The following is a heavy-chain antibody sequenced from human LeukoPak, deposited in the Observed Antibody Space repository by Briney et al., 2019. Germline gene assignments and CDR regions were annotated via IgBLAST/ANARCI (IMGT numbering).Heavy chain of an antibody. CDR1: GFTFFTYS. J-gene: IGHJ2*01. CDR2: SSFDENNK. Sequence: GGSLRLSCAASGFTFFTYSMDWVRQAPGNGLEWLAVSSFDENNKYYADSVRGRFTISRDNSKNTLYLQMNSLRAEDTAVYYGAKSGPSSSWPYWYFDVWGRSTLVTVSS. D-gene: IGHD6-13*01. CDR3: AKSGPSSSWPYWYFDV. V-gene: IGHV3-30*18.